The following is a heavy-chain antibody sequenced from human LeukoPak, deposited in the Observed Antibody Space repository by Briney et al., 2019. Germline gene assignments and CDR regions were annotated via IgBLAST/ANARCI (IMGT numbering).Heavy chain of an antibody. D-gene: IGHD6-13*01. J-gene: IGHJ4*02. V-gene: IGHV3-30*18. CDR1: GLTFSSYG. Sequence: GSLRLSCAASGLTFSSYGMHWVRQAPGKGLEWVAVISYDGSNKYYADSVKGRFTISRDNSKNTLYLQMNSLRAEDTAVYYCAKDNIAAAGGFDYWGQGTLVTVSS. CDR2: ISYDGSNK. CDR3: AKDNIAAAGGFDY.